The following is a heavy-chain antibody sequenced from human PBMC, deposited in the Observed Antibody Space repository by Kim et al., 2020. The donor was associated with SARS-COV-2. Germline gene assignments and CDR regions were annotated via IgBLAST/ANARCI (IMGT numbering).Heavy chain of an antibody. CDR3: ARAGLDGHCYVGYFDY. Sequence: GGSLRLSCVASAFTFKTYAMSWVRQAPGKGLEWVSSIYSDSSGTFYADSVKGRFTISRDNSKSTLYLQMNSLTADDTALYYCARAGLDGHCYVGYFDYWGRGTLVTVSS. V-gene: IGHV3-23*03. J-gene: IGHJ4*02. D-gene: IGHD2-21*01. CDR2: IYSDSSGT. CDR1: AFTFKTYA.